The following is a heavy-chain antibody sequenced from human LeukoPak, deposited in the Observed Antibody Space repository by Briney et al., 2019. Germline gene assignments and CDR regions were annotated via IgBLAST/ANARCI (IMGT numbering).Heavy chain of an antibody. V-gene: IGHV3-48*01. CDR1: GFTFSTYS. J-gene: IGHJ2*01. CDR3: AKGWYFDL. CDR2: ISSSSTI. Sequence: GGSLRLSCAASGFTFSTYSMTWVRQAPGKGLEWLSFISSSSTIYYADSVKGRFTISRDNAKNTLYLQMNSLRAEDTAVYYCAKGWYFDLWGRGTLVTVSS.